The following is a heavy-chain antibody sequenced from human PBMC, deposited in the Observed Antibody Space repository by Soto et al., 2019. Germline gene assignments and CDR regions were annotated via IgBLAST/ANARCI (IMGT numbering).Heavy chain of an antibody. J-gene: IGHJ4*02. Sequence: DVQLLESGGGLVQPGGSLRLSCAASGFSFSSYAMSWVRQAPGKGLEWVSTFSGTDGKTYYADSVKGRFSISRDTSKNTLYLQMNSLRADDTAVYYCAKWSYLDYWGQGTRVTVSS. CDR3: AKWSYLDY. V-gene: IGHV3-23*01. D-gene: IGHD3-3*01. CDR2: FSGTDGKT. CDR1: GFSFSSYA.